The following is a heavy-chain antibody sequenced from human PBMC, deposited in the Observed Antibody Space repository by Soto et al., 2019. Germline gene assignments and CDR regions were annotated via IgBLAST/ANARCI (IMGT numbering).Heavy chain of an antibody. V-gene: IGHV3-30*18. CDR3: AKDPTTYSSSWYFDY. CDR2: ISYDGSNK. D-gene: IGHD6-13*01. CDR1: GFTFSSYG. Sequence: QVQLVESGGGVVQPGRSLRLSCAASGFTFSSYGMHWVRQAPGKGLEWVAVISYDGSNKYYADSVKGRFTISRGNSKNTLYLQMNSLRAEDTAVYYCAKDPTTYSSSWYFDYWGQGTLVTVSS. J-gene: IGHJ4*02.